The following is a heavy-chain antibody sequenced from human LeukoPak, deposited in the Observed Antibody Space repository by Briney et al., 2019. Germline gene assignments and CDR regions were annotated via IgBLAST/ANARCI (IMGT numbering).Heavy chain of an antibody. CDR1: GFTFSNYA. D-gene: IGHD3-16*01. J-gene: IGHJ4*02. CDR2: ISSSGSTI. V-gene: IGHV3-11*01. CDR3: ARENGGMQAIDY. Sequence: TGGSLRLSCAASGFTFSNYAMTWVRQAPGKGLEWVSYISSSGSTIYYADSVKRRFTISRDNAKNSLYLQMNSLRAEDTAVYYCARENGGMQAIDYWGQGTLVTVSS.